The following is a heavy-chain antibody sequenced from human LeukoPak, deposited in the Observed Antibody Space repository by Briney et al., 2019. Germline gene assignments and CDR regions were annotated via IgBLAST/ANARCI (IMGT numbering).Heavy chain of an antibody. D-gene: IGHD3-3*01. CDR2: IYYSGST. CDR1: GGSISSYY. V-gene: IGHV4-59*01. Sequence: PSETLSLTCTVSGGSISSYYWSWIRQPPGKGLEWIGYIYYSGSTNYYPSLKSRVTISVDTSKNQFSLKLSSVTAADTAVYYCERGITIFGVVYFDYWGQGTLVTVSS. J-gene: IGHJ4*02. CDR3: ERGITIFGVVYFDY.